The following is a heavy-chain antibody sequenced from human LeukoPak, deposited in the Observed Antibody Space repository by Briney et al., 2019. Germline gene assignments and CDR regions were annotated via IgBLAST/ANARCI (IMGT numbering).Heavy chain of an antibody. CDR3: ARGRAPDY. CDR1: GGSFRGYY. CDR2: INHSGST. V-gene: IGHV4-34*01. Sequence: SETLSLTCAGYGGSFRGYYWSWIRQPPGKGLEWIGEINHSGSTNYNPSLKSRVTISVDTSKNQFSLKLSSVTAADTAVYYCARGRAPDYWGQGTLVTVSS. J-gene: IGHJ4*02.